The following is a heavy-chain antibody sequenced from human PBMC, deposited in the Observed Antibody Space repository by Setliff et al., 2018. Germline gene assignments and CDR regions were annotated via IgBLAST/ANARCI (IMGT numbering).Heavy chain of an antibody. CDR2: IYYSGST. CDR3: ARDPLTTNRRRAFDI. V-gene: IGHV4-31*03. Sequence: SETLSLTCTVSGGSISSGGYYWSWIRQHPGKGLEWIGYIYYSGSTYYNPSLKSRVTISVDTSKNQSSLKLSSVTAVDTAVYYCARDPLTTNRRRAFDIWGQGTMVTVSS. CDR1: GGSISSGGYY. J-gene: IGHJ3*02. D-gene: IGHD4-17*01.